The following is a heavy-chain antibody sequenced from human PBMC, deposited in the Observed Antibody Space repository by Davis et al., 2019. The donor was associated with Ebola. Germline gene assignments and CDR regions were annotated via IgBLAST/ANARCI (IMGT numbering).Heavy chain of an antibody. Sequence: GESLKISCAASGFTFSSYAMHWVRQAPGKGLEWVAVISYDGSNKYYADSVKGRFTISRDNSKNTLYLQMNSLRAEDTAVYYCARELVVPAAIGGYYYYGMDVWGQGTTVTVSS. J-gene: IGHJ6*02. D-gene: IGHD2-2*02. CDR1: GFTFSSYA. CDR2: ISYDGSNK. CDR3: ARELVVPAAIGGYYYYGMDV. V-gene: IGHV3-30-3*01.